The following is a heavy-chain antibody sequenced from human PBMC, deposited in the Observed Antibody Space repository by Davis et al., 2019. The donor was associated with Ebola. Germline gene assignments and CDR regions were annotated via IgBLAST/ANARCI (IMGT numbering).Heavy chain of an antibody. CDR1: GFTFSDYT. CDR2: ISYDETNK. J-gene: IGHJ5*02. CDR3: ARQERYYYDSSGYYDPSWWFDP. Sequence: GESLKISCAASGFTFSDYTMHWVRQAPGKGLEWVAMISYDETNKHYADSVKGRFTIFRDNSKNTLYLQMNSLRAEDTAVYYCARQERYYYDSSGYYDPSWWFDPWGQGTLVTVSS. V-gene: IGHV3-30*04. D-gene: IGHD3-22*01.